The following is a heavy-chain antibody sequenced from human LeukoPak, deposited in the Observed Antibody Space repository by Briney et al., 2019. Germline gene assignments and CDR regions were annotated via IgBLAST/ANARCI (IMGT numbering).Heavy chain of an antibody. CDR2: IRSKANSYAT. D-gene: IGHD3-22*01. J-gene: IGHJ5*02. CDR1: GFTFSGSA. V-gene: IGHV3-73*01. Sequence: GGSLRLSCAASGFTFSGSAMHWVRQASGKGLEWFGRIRSKANSYATAYAASVKGRFTISRDDSKNTAYLQMNSLKTEDTAVYYCTRQPQYDSSGYGPDPWGQGTLVTVSS. CDR3: TRQPQYDSSGYGPDP.